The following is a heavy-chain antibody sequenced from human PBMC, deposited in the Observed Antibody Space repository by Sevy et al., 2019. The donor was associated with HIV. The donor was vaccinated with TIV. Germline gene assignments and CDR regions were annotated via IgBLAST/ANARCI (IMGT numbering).Heavy chain of an antibody. CDR2: ISAYNGNT. CDR3: ARGGNRYNWNADYFDY. D-gene: IGHD1-1*01. V-gene: IGHV1-18*01. Sequence: ASVKVSCKASGYTFTSYGISWVRQAPGQGLEWMGWISAYNGNTNYSQKLQGRVTMTTDTSTSTAYMELRSLRSDDTAVYYCARGGNRYNWNADYFDYWGQGTLVTVSS. J-gene: IGHJ4*02. CDR1: GYTFTSYG.